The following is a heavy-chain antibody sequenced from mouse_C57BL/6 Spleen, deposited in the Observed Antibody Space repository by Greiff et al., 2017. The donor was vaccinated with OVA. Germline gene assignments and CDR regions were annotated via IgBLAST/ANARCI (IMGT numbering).Heavy chain of an antibody. V-gene: IGHV1-69*01. CDR2: IDPSDSYT. CDR3: ARRYYGSSYAMDY. D-gene: IGHD1-1*01. J-gene: IGHJ4*01. CDR1: GYTFTSYW. Sequence: LKQPGAELVMPGASVKLSCKASGYTFTSYWMHWVKQRPGQGLEWIGEIDPSDSYTNYNQKFKGKSTLTVDKSSSTAYMQLSSLTSEDSAVYYCARRYYGSSYAMDYWGQGTSVTVSS.